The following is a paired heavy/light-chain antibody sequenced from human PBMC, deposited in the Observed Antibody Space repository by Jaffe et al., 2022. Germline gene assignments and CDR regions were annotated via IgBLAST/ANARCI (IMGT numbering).Heavy chain of an antibody. CDR3: ARAGIMITFGGVIGINWFDP. CDR2: IYYSGST. D-gene: IGHD3-16*02. CDR1: GGSISSYY. V-gene: IGHV4-59*01. J-gene: IGHJ5*02. Sequence: QVQLQESGPGLVKPSETLSLTCTVSGGSISSYYWSWIRQPPGKGLEWIGYIYYSGSTNYNPSLKSRVTISVDTSKNQFSLKLSSVTAADTAVYYCARAGIMITFGGVIGINWFDPWGQGTLVTVSS.
Light chain of an antibody. CDR2: EVS. CDR1: SSDVGGYNY. J-gene: IGLJ2*01. V-gene: IGLV2-8*01. CDR3: SSYAGSNNFGV. Sequence: QSALTQPPSASGSPGQSVTISCTGTSSDVGGYNYVSWYQQHPGKAPKLMIYEVSKRPSGVPDRFSGSKSGNTASLTVSGLQAEDEADYYCSSYAGSNNFGVFGGGTKLTVL.